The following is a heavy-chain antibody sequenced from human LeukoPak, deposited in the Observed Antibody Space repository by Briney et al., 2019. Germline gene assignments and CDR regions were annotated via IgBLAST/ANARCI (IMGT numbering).Heavy chain of an antibody. CDR3: ARGYYGSGSYLDY. CDR1: GGSISSYY. CDR2: IYYSGST. Sequence: SETLSLTCTVSGGSISSYYWSWIRQPPGKGLEWIGYIYYSGSTNHNPSLKSRVTISVDTSKNQFSLKLSSVTAADTAVYYCARGYYGSGSYLDYWGQGTLVTVSS. J-gene: IGHJ4*02. D-gene: IGHD3-10*01. V-gene: IGHV4-59*01.